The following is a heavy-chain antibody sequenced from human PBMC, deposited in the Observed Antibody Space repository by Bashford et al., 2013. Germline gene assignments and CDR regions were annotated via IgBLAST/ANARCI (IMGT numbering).Heavy chain of an antibody. J-gene: IGHJ6*04. CDR3: ARVMSNFYGMAV. CDR2: HPYSLGIA. V-gene: IGHV1-69*10. CDR1: GGTFSSYA. Sequence: SVKGLPARASGGTFSSYAISWVRQAPGQGRCSGVGRDHPYSLGIANYAQKFQGRVTITADKSTSTAYMELSSLRSEDTAVYYCARVMSNFYGMAVLGGQRDHGRPSPQ.